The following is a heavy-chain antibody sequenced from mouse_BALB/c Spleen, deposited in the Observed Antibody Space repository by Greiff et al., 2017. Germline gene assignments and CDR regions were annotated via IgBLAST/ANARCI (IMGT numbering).Heavy chain of an antibody. CDR2: ISNGGGST. V-gene: IGHV5-12-2*01. Sequence: EVQLQESGGGLVQPGGSLKLSCAASGFTFSSYTMSWVRQTPEKRLEWVAYISNGGGSTYYPDTVKGRFTISRDNAKNTLYLQMSSLKSEDTAMYYCARQGYSWFAYWGQGTLVTVSA. D-gene: IGHD2-14*01. CDR3: ARQGYSWFAY. CDR1: GFTFSSYT. J-gene: IGHJ3*01.